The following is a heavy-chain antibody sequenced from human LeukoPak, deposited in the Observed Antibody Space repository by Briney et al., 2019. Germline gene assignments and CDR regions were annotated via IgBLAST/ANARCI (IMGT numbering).Heavy chain of an antibody. V-gene: IGHV4-4*07. Sequence: SETLSLTCTVSGGSISSYYWSWIRQPAGKGLEWIGRIYTSGSTNYNPSLKSRVTMSVDTSKNQFSLKLSSVTAADTAVYYCGRDHYDSSGYRVYYYMDVWGKGTTVTVSS. J-gene: IGHJ6*03. D-gene: IGHD3-22*01. CDR1: GGSISSYY. CDR3: GRDHYDSSGYRVYYYMDV. CDR2: IYTSGST.